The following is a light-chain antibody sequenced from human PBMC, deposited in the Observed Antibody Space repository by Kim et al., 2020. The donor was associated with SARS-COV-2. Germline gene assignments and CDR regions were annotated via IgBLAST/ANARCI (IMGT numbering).Light chain of an antibody. CDR1: SSDDGSYNL. Sequence: SITISCTGTSSDDGSYNLVSWYQQHPGKAPKVMIYEVSKWPSGASNRFSGSKSGNTASLTISGLQAEDEADYYCCSYAGRSTWVFGGGTQLTVL. V-gene: IGLV2-23*02. CDR2: EVS. CDR3: CSYAGRSTWV. J-gene: IGLJ3*02.